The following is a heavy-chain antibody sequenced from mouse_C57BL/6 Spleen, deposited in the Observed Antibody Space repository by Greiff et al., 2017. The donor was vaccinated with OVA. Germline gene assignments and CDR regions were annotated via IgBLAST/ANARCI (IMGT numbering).Heavy chain of an antibody. CDR3: ARQGCITTVVALYYFDD. J-gene: IGHJ2*01. V-gene: IGHV5-6*02. Sequence: DVNLVESGGDLVKPGGSLKLSCAASGFTFSSYGMSWVRQTPDKRLEWVATISSGGSYNYSPASVTGRFTISRDNANNTLDLQMSSLKSEYTAMYYCARQGCITTVVALYYFDDWGQGTTLTVSS. CDR2: ISSGGSYN. D-gene: IGHD1-1*01. CDR1: GFTFSSYG.